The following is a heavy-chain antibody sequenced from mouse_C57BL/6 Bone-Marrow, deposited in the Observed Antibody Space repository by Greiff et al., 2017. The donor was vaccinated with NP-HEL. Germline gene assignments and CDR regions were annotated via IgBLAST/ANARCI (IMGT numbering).Heavy chain of an antibody. Sequence: EVQLQQSGPVLVKPGASVKMSCKASGYTFTDYYMNWVKQSHGKSLEWIGVINPYNGGTSYNQKFKGKATLTVDKSSSTAYMELNSLTSEDSAVYYCARSEDYNGSSSYFDYWGQGTTLTVSS. CDR2: INPYNGGT. V-gene: IGHV1-19*01. D-gene: IGHD1-1*01. CDR1: GYTFTDYY. J-gene: IGHJ2*01. CDR3: ARSEDYNGSSSYFDY.